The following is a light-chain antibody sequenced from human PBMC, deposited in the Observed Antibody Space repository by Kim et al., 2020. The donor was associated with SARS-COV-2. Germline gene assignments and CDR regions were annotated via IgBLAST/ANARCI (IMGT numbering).Light chain of an antibody. CDR1: KLGDKN. CDR2: QDT. CDR3: QAWDSGTVV. J-gene: IGLJ2*01. V-gene: IGLV3-1*01. Sequence: SYELTQPPSVSVSPGQTASFTCSGDKLGDKNASWYQQKPGQSPVLVIYQDTKRPSGIPEPFSGSNSGNTATLTISGTQAVDEADYYCQAWDSGTVVFGGGTQLTVL.